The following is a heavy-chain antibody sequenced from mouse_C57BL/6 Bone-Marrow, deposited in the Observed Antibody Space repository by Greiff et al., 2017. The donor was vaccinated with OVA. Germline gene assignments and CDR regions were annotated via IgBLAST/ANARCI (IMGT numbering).Heavy chain of an antibody. V-gene: IGHV10-3*01. CDR1: GFTFNTYA. Sequence: EVKLVESGGGLVQPKGSLKLSCAASGFTFNTYAMHWVRQAPGKGLEWVARIRSKSSNYATYYADSVKDRFTISRDDSQSMLYLQMNNLKTEDTAMYYCVRDSLLYYDYDGDWYFDVWGTGTTVTVSS. CDR3: VRDSLLYYDYDGDWYFDV. D-gene: IGHD2-4*01. CDR2: IRSKSSNYAT. J-gene: IGHJ1*03.